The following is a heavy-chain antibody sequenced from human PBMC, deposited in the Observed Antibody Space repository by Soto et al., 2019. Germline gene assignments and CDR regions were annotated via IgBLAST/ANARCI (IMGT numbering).Heavy chain of an antibody. J-gene: IGHJ5*02. CDR1: GGTFSSYT. D-gene: IGHD2-2*01. CDR3: ARDMGAYCSSTSCYGRNNWFDP. Sequence: QVQLVQSGAEVKKPGSSVKVSCKASGGTFSSYTISWVRQAPGQRLEWMGRIIPILGIANYAQKFQGRVTITADKSTSTAYMELSSLRSEDTAVYYCARDMGAYCSSTSCYGRNNWFDPWGQGTLVTVSS. V-gene: IGHV1-69*08. CDR2: IIPILGIA.